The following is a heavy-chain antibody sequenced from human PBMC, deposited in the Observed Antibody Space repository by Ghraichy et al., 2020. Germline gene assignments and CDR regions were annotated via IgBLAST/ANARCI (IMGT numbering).Heavy chain of an antibody. J-gene: IGHJ4*02. CDR1: GFTFSSYS. D-gene: IGHD2-21*02. CDR2: ISSSSSYI. CDR3: ARGNCGGDCRLADY. Sequence: GGSLRLSCAASGFTFSSYSMNWVRQAPGKGLEWVSSISSSSSYIYYADSVKGRFTISRDNAKNSLYLQMNSLRAEDTAVYYCARGNCGGDCRLADYWGQGTLVTVSS. V-gene: IGHV3-21*01.